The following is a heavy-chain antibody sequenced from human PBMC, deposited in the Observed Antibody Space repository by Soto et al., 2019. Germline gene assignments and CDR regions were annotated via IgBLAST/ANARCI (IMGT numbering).Heavy chain of an antibody. CDR1: GFTFSSYG. D-gene: IGHD2-21*02. CDR2: ISYDGSNK. V-gene: IGHV3-30*18. CDR3: AKTLAAYCGGDCYSGYYYGMDV. Sequence: RRLSCAASGFTFSSYGMHWVRQAPGKGLEWVAVISYDGSNKYYADSAKGRFTISRDNSKNTLYLQMNSLRAEDTAVYYCAKTLAAYCGGDCYSGYYYGMDVWGQGTTVTVSS. J-gene: IGHJ6*02.